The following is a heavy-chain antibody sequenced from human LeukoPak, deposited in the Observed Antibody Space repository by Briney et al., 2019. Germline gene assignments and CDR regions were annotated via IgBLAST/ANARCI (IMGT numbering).Heavy chain of an antibody. CDR3: ARVSCSGGSCYLILGDIFDY. J-gene: IGHJ4*02. D-gene: IGHD2-15*01. Sequence: SQTLSLTCNVSGDSISSGDYYWSWIRQPPGKGLEWIGYIYYTGDTYYNPSLKSRVTMSVDTSKNQFSLKLSSVAAADTAVYYCARVSCSGGSCYLILGDIFDYWGQGTLVTVSS. CDR1: GDSISSGDYY. CDR2: IYYTGDT. V-gene: IGHV4-30-4*08.